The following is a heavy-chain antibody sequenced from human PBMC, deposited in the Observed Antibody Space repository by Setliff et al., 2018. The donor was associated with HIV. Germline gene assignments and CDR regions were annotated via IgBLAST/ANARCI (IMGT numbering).Heavy chain of an antibody. CDR1: GFLFHTYW. CDR3: VREGEYFDTLGHYFKDV. J-gene: IGHJ6*02. V-gene: IGHV3-7*01. D-gene: IGHD3-9*01. Sequence: GGSLRLSCAASGFLFHTYWMSWVRQAPGKGLEWVANIKEDGSEKYYVDSVKGRFTISRDNAENSLYLQMNSLTAEDTAVYYCVREGEYFDTLGHYFKDVWGQGTTVTVSS. CDR2: IKEDGSEK.